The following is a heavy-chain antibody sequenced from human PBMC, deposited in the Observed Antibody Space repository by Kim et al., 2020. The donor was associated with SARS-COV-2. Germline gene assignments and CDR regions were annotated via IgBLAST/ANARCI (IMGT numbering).Heavy chain of an antibody. D-gene: IGHD5-12*01. V-gene: IGHV3-43*01. Sequence: ADSVKGRFTISRDNSKNSLYLQMNSLRTEDTALYYCAKDRSGYDLGYFDYWGQGTLVTVSS. J-gene: IGHJ4*02. CDR3: AKDRSGYDLGYFDY.